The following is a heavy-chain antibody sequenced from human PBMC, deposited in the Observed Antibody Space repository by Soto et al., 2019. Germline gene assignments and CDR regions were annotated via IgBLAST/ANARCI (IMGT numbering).Heavy chain of an antibody. Sequence: GASVKVSCKASGGTFSSYAISWVRQAPGQGLEWMGGIIPIFGTANYAQKFQGRVTITISVDTSKNQFSLKLSSVTAADTAVYYCARDRYGVTMGAWGQGTLVTVSS. J-gene: IGHJ5*02. CDR3: ARDRYGVTMGA. CDR2: IIPIFGTA. CDR1: GGTFSSYA. V-gene: IGHV1-69*06. D-gene: IGHD3-10*01.